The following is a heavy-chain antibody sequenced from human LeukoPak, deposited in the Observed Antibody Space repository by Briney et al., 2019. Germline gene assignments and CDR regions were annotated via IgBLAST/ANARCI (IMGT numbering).Heavy chain of an antibody. V-gene: IGHV1-18*01. D-gene: IGHD6-13*01. J-gene: IGHJ3*02. CDR2: ISGYNGHT. CDR3: ARSGSAAPGAFDI. Sequence: ASVKVSCKASGYIFTSYGISWMRQAPGQGLEWMGWISGYNGHTKYAQKVQARVTMTTDTSTSTVYMELSSLRSEDTAVYYCARSGSAAPGAFDIWGQGTMVTVSS. CDR1: GYIFTSYG.